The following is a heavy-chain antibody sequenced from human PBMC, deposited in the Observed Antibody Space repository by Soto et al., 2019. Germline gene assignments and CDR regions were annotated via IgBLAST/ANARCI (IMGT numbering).Heavy chain of an antibody. Sequence: PGGSLRLSCEAPGFTISGCSMNWVRQAPGKGLEWLAYITIRTGNIVYADSVRGRFTISADNAENSVFLQMNSLRDEDTAVYFCVRDRDLDRDMVHADLWGQGT. CDR2: ITIRTGNI. V-gene: IGHV3-48*02. J-gene: IGHJ4*01. CDR1: GFTISGCS. D-gene: IGHD5-18*01. CDR3: VRDRDLDRDMVHADL.